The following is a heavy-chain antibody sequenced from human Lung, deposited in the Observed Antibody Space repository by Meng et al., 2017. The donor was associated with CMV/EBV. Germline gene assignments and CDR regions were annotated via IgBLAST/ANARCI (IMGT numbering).Heavy chain of an antibody. CDR3: ARAPIINDFWSGQVSNYFDN. V-gene: IGHV4-34*01. Sequence: SXTXSLXCAVYGGSFSGYYWSWIRQPPGKGLEWIGEINHSGSINYNPPLKSRVTISVDTSKDQFSLKLNSVTAADTAVYYCARAPIINDFWSGQVSNYFDNXGQGXLVTVSS. D-gene: IGHD3-3*01. CDR1: GGSFSGYY. J-gene: IGHJ4*02. CDR2: INHSGSI.